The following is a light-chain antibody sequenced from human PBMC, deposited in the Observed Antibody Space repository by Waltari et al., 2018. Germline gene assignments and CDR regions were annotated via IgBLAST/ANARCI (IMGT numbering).Light chain of an antibody. Sequence: DTQMTQSPSSLSASVGDRVTITCRASRNVNTYLNWFPQKPGKAPKLLIYAASSLQGGVALRFSGSGSGTDFTLTISKLRPEDAGTFYCQQSDNTPLTFGGGTKVEI. CDR3: QQSDNTPLT. V-gene: IGKV1-39*01. J-gene: IGKJ4*01. CDR1: RNVNTY. CDR2: AAS.